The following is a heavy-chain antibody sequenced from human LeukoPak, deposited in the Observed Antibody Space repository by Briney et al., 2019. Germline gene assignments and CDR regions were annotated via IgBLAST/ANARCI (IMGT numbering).Heavy chain of an antibody. CDR3: ASDWTWHGDNDY. Sequence: PGGSLRLSCAASGFTFSTYAMSWVRQAPVKGLEWVSTVSTSGDSTTYADSVKGQFSISRDNSKNTLYLQMNSLRAEDTAVYYCASDWTWHGDNDYWGPGTLVTVSS. D-gene: IGHD4-17*01. V-gene: IGHV3-23*01. J-gene: IGHJ4*02. CDR1: GFTFSTYA. CDR2: VSTSGDST.